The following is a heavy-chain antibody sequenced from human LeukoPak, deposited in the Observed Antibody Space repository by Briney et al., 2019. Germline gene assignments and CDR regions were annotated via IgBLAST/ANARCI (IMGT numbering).Heavy chain of an antibody. V-gene: IGHV1-2*02. CDR2: INPNSGGT. D-gene: IGHD2-2*02. CDR1: GYTFTGYY. Sequence: GASVKVSCKAPGYTFTGYYMHWVRQAPGQGLEWMGWINPNSGGTNYAQKFQGRVTMTRDTSISTAYMELSRLRSVDTAVYYCALVVPAAIYMDVWGKGTTVTVSS. CDR3: ALVVPAAIYMDV. J-gene: IGHJ6*03.